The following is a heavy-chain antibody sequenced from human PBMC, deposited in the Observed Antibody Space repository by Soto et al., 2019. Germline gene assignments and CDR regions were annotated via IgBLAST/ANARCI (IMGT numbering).Heavy chain of an antibody. D-gene: IGHD6-19*01. J-gene: IGHJ4*02. Sequence: QVQLVESGGGVVQPGRSLRLSCAASGFTFRTNAMHWVRQAPGKGLEWVAVISYDGNNKYYADSVKGRFTISRDNSKNTLYQQMNSLRAEDTAVYDCAKNGYSSGWYGDYWGQGTLVTVSS. CDR2: ISYDGNNK. CDR3: AKNGYSSGWYGDY. V-gene: IGHV3-30*18. CDR1: GFTFRTNA.